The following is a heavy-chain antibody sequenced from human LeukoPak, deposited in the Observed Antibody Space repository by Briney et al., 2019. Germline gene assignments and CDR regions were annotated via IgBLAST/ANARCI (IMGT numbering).Heavy chain of an antibody. D-gene: IGHD6-13*01. CDR3: ARGSLYRYVYYGMDV. CDR2: IYFSGST. J-gene: IGHJ6*02. CDR1: GGSISSYY. V-gene: IGHV4-59*08. Sequence: KASETLSLTCTVSGGSISSYYWSWIRQPPGKGLEWIGYIYFSGSTNYNPSLQSRVTISVDTSKNQFSLKLSSVTAADTAVYYCARGSLYRYVYYGMDVWGQGTTVTVSS.